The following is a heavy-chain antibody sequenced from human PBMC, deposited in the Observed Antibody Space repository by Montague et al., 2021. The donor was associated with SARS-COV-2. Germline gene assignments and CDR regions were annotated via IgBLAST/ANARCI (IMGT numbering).Heavy chain of an antibody. CDR2: ISYSGST. D-gene: IGHD3-9*01. CDR1: GGSISSTSYY. CDR3: ARTTYFDLASIYYYVMDV. J-gene: IGHJ6*02. V-gene: IGHV4-39*01. Sequence: SETLSLTCTVSGGSISSTSYYWGWIRQPPGKGPEWIGSISYSGSTYYKSSLKSRVTISVDTSKNQFSLKLSSVTAADTAVYFCARTTYFDLASIYYYVMDVWGQGTTVTVSS.